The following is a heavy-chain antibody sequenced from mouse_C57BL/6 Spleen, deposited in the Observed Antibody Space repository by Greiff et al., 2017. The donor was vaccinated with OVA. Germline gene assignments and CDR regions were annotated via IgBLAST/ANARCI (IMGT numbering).Heavy chain of an antibody. J-gene: IGHJ2*01. CDR2: ISSGSSTI. Sequence: VHVKQSGGGLVKPGGSLKLSCAASGFTFSDYGMHWVRQAPEKGLEWVAYISSGSSTIYYADTVKGRFTISRDNAKNTLFLQMTSLRSEDTAMYYCARTGTDYWGQGTTLTVSS. CDR3: ARTGTDY. V-gene: IGHV5-17*01. D-gene: IGHD4-1*01. CDR1: GFTFSDYG.